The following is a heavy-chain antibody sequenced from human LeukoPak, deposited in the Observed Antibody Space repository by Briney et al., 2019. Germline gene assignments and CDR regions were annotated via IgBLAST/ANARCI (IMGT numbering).Heavy chain of an antibody. CDR1: GFTFSSYG. D-gene: IGHD5-18*01. Sequence: GGSLRLSCAASGFTFSSYGMSWVRQAPGKGLEWVSAISGSGGSTYYADSVRGRFTISRDNSRSTLFLQMNSLRGEDTAIYYCATYRQVMLPFEAWGQGTLVTVSS. V-gene: IGHV3-23*01. J-gene: IGHJ5*02. CDR2: ISGSGGST. CDR3: ATYRQVMLPFEA.